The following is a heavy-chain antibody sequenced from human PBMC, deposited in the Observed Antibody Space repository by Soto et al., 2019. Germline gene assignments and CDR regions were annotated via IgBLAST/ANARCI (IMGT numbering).Heavy chain of an antibody. CDR1: GGTFSSYA. Sequence: VASVKVSCKASGGTFSSYAISWVRQAPGQGLEWMGGIIPIFGTANYAQKFQGRVTITADKSTSTAYMELSSLRSEDTAVYYCARVRPYSGLGYFDYWGQGTLVTVSS. V-gene: IGHV1-69*06. D-gene: IGHD2-21*01. CDR2: IIPIFGTA. J-gene: IGHJ4*02. CDR3: ARVRPYSGLGYFDY.